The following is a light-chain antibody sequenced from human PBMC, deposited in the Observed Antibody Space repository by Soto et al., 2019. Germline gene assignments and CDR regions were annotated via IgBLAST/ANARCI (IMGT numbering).Light chain of an antibody. CDR3: QQYNSYSPWT. Sequence: DIQMTQSPSTLSASVGDRVTITCRASQSISSWLAWYQQKPGKAPKLLIYKASSLESGVPSRFSGSGSGTGFTSTISSLQADDFATYYCQQYNSYSPWTFGQGTKVEIK. J-gene: IGKJ1*01. CDR1: QSISSW. CDR2: KAS. V-gene: IGKV1-5*03.